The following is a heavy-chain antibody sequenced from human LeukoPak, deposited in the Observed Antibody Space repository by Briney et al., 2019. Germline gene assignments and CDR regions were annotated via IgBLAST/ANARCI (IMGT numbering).Heavy chain of an antibody. J-gene: IGHJ4*02. CDR3: ARGSAVAGTYYFDY. CDR1: GYTFTGYY. Sequence: ASVKVSCKASGYTFTGYYMHWVRQAPGQGLEWMGWNNPNSGNTGYAQKFQGRVTMTRNTSISTAYMELSSLRSEDTAVYYCARGSAVAGTYYFDYWGQGTLVTVSS. V-gene: IGHV1-8*02. D-gene: IGHD6-19*01. CDR2: NNPNSGNT.